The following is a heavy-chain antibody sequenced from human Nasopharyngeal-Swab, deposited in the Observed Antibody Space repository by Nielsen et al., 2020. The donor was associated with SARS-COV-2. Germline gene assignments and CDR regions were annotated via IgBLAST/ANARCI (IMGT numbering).Heavy chain of an antibody. V-gene: IGHV1-2*02. Sequence: ASVKVSCKASGYTFTGYYMHWVRQAPGQGLEWMGWINPNSGGTNYAQKFQERVTITRDMSTSTAYMELSSLRSEDTAVYYCAAITGDTATGKGRPLGFDPWGQGTLVTVSS. J-gene: IGHJ5*02. D-gene: IGHD5-18*01. CDR3: AAITGDTATGKGRPLGFDP. CDR1: GYTFTGYY. CDR2: INPNSGGT.